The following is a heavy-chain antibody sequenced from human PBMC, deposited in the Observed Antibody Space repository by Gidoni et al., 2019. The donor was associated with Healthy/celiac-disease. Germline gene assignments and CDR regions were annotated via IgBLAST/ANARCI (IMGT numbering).Heavy chain of an antibody. CDR2: MNPNSGNT. J-gene: IGHJ5*02. D-gene: IGHD3-3*01. CDR3: ARGRRRTATIFGVVYWFDP. V-gene: IGHV1-8*01. CDR1: GYTFTSYD. Sequence: QVQLVQSGAEVKKPGASVKVSCKASGYTFTSYDINWVRQATGQGLEWMGWMNPNSGNTGYAQKFQGRVTMTRNNSISTAYMELRSLRSEDTAVYYCARGRRRTATIFGVVYWFDPWGQGTLVTVSS.